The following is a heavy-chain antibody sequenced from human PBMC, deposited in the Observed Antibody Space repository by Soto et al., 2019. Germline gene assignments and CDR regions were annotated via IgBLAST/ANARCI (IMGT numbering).Heavy chain of an antibody. Sequence: GGSLRLSCAASGFTFSSYWMSWVRQAPGKGLEWVANIKQDGSEKYYVDSVKGRFTISRDNAKNSLYLQMNSLRAEDTAVYYCARIRGEDSSSWYDPRYYYYYYGMDVWGQGTTVTVSS. J-gene: IGHJ6*02. CDR3: ARIRGEDSSSWYDPRYYYYYYGMDV. CDR2: IKQDGSEK. V-gene: IGHV3-7*01. CDR1: GFTFSSYW. D-gene: IGHD6-13*01.